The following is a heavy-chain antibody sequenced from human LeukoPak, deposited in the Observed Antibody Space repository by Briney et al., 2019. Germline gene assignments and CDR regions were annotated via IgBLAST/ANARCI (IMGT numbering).Heavy chain of an antibody. CDR3: AAPGVGAIRDAFDI. CDR2: ISGSGGST. J-gene: IGHJ3*02. V-gene: IGHV3-23*01. D-gene: IGHD1-26*01. CDR1: GFTFSSYG. Sequence: GGSPRLSCAASGFTFSSYGMSWVRQAPGKGLEWVSAISGSGGSTYYADSVKGRFTISRDNSKNTLYLQMNSLRAEDTAVYYCAAPGVGAIRDAFDIWGQGTMVTVSS.